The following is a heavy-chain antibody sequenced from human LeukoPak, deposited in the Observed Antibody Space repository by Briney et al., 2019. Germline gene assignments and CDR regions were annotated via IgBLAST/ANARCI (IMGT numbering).Heavy chain of an antibody. CDR3: ARDEYYYDSSGYYHLNFDY. Sequence: ASVKVSCKASGYTCTGYYMHWVRQAPGQGLEWMGRINPNSGGTNYAQKFQGRVTMTRDTSISTAYMELSRLRSDDTAVYYCARDEYYYDSSGYYHLNFDYWGQGTLVTVSS. CDR1: GYTCTGYY. CDR2: INPNSGGT. V-gene: IGHV1-2*06. J-gene: IGHJ4*02. D-gene: IGHD3-22*01.